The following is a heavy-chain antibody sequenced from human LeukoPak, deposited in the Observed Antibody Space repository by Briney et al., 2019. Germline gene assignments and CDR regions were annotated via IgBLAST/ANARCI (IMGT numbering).Heavy chain of an antibody. CDR1: GYTFTSYD. Sequence: ASVKVSCKASGYTFTSYDINWVRQATGQGREWMGWMNPNSGNTGYAQKFQGRVTMTRNTSISTAYMELSSLRSEDTAVYYCARVTAYCGGDCYSDYWGQGTLVTVSS. CDR2: MNPNSGNT. D-gene: IGHD2-21*02. J-gene: IGHJ4*02. CDR3: ARVTAYCGGDCYSDY. V-gene: IGHV1-8*01.